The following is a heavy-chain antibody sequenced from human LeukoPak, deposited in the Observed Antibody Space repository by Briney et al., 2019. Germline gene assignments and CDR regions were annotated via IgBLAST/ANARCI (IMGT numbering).Heavy chain of an antibody. J-gene: IGHJ4*02. V-gene: IGHV1-24*01. CDR3: ATFPRDGYNHPFDY. Sequence: GASVKVSCKVSGYTLTELSMHWVRQAPGKGLEWMGGFDTEDGETIYAQKFQGRVTMTEDTSTDTAYMELSSLRSEDTAVYYCATFPRDGYNHPFDYWGQGTPITVSS. D-gene: IGHD5-24*01. CDR1: GYTLTELS. CDR2: FDTEDGET.